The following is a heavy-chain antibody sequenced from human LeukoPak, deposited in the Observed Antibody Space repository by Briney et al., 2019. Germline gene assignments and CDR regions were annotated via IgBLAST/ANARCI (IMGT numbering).Heavy chain of an antibody. CDR2: ISGSGGST. V-gene: IGHV3-23*01. D-gene: IGHD1-20*01. Sequence: GGSLRLSCAASGFTFSSYAMSWVRQAPGKGLEWVSAISGSGGSTYYADSVKGRFTISRDNAKNSLFLQMNSLRVEDTAVYYCATWTGITPYWGQGTLVTVSS. CDR3: ATWTGITPY. J-gene: IGHJ4*02. CDR1: GFTFSSYA.